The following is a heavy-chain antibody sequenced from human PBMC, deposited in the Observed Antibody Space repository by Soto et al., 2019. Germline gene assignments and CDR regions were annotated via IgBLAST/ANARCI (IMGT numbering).Heavy chain of an antibody. CDR2: INRSGST. D-gene: IGHD3-22*01. CDR3: ARGRRSLSGHYSSKWFDP. V-gene: IGHV4-34*01. CDR1: GESFSGYY. Sequence: SDTLSLTCAVYGESFSGYYWSWIRQPPGKGLEWIGEINRSGSTNYNPPLKSRVTMSVDTSKNQVSLKLSSVTVADTAVYYCARGRRSLSGHYSSKWFDPWGQGTLVT. J-gene: IGHJ5*02.